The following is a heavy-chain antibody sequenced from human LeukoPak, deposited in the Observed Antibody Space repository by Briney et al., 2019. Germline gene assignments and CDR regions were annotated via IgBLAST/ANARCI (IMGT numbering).Heavy chain of an antibody. V-gene: IGHV3-23*01. CDR3: ATFSCSGGNCSYYFDS. D-gene: IGHD2-15*01. J-gene: IGHJ4*02. CDR2: IGGLNDST. Sequence: GGSLRLSCAASGFTFKYYAMSWVRQAPGKGLEGVSAIGGLNDSTHYADSVKGRFTISRDNSKNTLYLEMISLRAEDTAIYYCATFSCSGGNCSYYFDSWGQGTLVTVSS. CDR1: GFTFKYYA.